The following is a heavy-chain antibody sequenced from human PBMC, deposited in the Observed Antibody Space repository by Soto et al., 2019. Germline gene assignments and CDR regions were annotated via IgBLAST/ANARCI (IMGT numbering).Heavy chain of an antibody. Sequence: GGSLRLSCAASGFTFSSYWMHWVRQAPGKGLVWVSRINSDGSSTSYADSVKGRFTISRDNAKNTLYLQMNSLRAEDTAVYYCARDLSDYDFWSGSTGFDYWGQGTLVTVSS. CDR2: INSDGSST. J-gene: IGHJ4*02. D-gene: IGHD3-3*01. CDR1: GFTFSSYW. CDR3: ARDLSDYDFWSGSTGFDY. V-gene: IGHV3-74*01.